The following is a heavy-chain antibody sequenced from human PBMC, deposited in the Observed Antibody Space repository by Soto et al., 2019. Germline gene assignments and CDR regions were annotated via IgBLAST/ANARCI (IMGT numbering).Heavy chain of an antibody. V-gene: IGHV1-2*04. CDR1: GYTFTGYY. J-gene: IGHJ4*02. D-gene: IGHD6-13*01. CDR2: INPNSGGT. CDR3: ARVRIIAAAGTAAGYYFDY. Sequence: ASVKVSCKASGYTFTGYYMHWVRQAPGQGLEWMGWINPNSGGTNYAQKFQGWVTMTRDTSISTAYMELSRLRSDDTAVYYCARVRIIAAAGTAAGYYFDYWGQGTLVTVSS.